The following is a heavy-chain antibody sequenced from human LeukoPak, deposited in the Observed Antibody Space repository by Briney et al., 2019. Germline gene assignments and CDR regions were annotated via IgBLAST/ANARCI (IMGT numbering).Heavy chain of an antibody. CDR1: GFTFSSYA. V-gene: IGHV3-23*01. CDR2: ISGSGGST. CDR3: ARELYGDYAGDY. J-gene: IGHJ4*02. D-gene: IGHD4-17*01. Sequence: GGSLRLSCAASGFTFSSYAMSWVRQAPGKGLEWVSAISGSGGSTYYADPVKGRFTISRDNAKNSLYLQMNSLRAEDTAVYYCARELYGDYAGDYWGQGTLVTVSS.